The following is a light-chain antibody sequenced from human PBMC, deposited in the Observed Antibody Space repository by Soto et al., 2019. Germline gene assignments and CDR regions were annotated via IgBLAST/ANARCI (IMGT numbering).Light chain of an antibody. CDR1: SSDVGGYNR. CDR3: ASYTSSTSYV. V-gene: IGLV2-14*01. CDR2: EVS. Sequence: QSALTQSASVSGSPGQSITISCTGTSSDVGGYNRVSWYQQYPGKAPKLMIYEVSNRPSGVSNRFSGSKSGNTASLTISGLQAEDEADYYCASYTSSTSYVFGTGTKVTVL. J-gene: IGLJ1*01.